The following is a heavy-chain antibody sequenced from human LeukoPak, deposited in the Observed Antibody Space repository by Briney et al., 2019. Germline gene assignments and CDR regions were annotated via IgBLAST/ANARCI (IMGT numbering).Heavy chain of an antibody. CDR2: IDTSGSYI. D-gene: IGHD3-10*01. Sequence: GGSLRLSCAPSGFTFSIYSVNWVRQAPGKGLEWVSFIDTSGSYIYYGDSVKGRVTVSRDNAKNSLYLQMNGLRAEDTAVYYCARGRSITLLRGVAMSDGFDIWGQGAMVTVSS. CDR1: GFTFSIYS. V-gene: IGHV3-21*01. CDR3: ARGRSITLLRGVAMSDGFDI. J-gene: IGHJ3*02.